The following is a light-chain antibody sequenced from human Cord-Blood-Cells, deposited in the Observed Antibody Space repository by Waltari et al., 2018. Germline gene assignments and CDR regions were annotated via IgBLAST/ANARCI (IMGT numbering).Light chain of an antibody. CDR1: QRVSSH. Sequence: EIVLTQSPATLSLSPGERATLSCRASQRVSSHLPCYQQKPAQAPRLPIYDASNRATGIPARFSGSGSGTDFTLTISSLEPEDFAVYCCQQRSNWPPYTFGQGTKLEIK. V-gene: IGKV3-11*01. CDR3: QQRSNWPPYT. CDR2: DAS. J-gene: IGKJ2*01.